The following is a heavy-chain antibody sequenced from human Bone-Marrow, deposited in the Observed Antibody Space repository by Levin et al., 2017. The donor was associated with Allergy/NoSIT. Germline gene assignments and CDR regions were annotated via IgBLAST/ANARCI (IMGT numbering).Heavy chain of an antibody. D-gene: IGHD3-22*01. CDR3: ARRGYYDSSGFFVDY. CDR2: IYYSGST. Sequence: SQTLSLTCTVSGGSINNSSYYWGWIRQPPGKGLEWIGSIYYSGSTHYNPSLKSRVTTSVDTSKNQFSLKMRSVTAADTAVYYCARRGYYDSSGFFVDYWGQGTVVTVSA. J-gene: IGHJ4*02. V-gene: IGHV4-39*01. CDR1: GGSINNSSYY.